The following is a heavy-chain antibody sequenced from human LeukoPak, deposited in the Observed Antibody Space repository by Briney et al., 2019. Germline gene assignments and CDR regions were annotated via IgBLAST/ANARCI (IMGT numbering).Heavy chain of an antibody. Sequence: PSETLSLTRTVSGGAISSYYWSWIRQPPGKGLEWIGYIYYSGSTNYNPSLKSRVTISVDTSKNQFSLKLSSVTAADTAVYYCARDRSDYGDYGGYYYYGMDVWGQGTTVTVSS. V-gene: IGHV4-59*01. CDR2: IYYSGST. J-gene: IGHJ6*02. CDR3: ARDRSDYGDYGGYYYYGMDV. CDR1: GGAISSYY. D-gene: IGHD4-17*01.